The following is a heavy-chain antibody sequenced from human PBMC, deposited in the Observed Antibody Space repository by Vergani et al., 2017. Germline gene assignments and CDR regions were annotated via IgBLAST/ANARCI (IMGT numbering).Heavy chain of an antibody. D-gene: IGHD5-24*01. J-gene: IGHJ3*02. V-gene: IGHV1-69*01. Sequence: QVQLVQSGAEVKKPGSSVKVSCKASGGTFSSYAISWVRQAPGQGLEWMGGIIPNFGTANYAQKFQGRVTITADESTSTAYMELSSLRSEDTAVYYCARERRAMATIIGHDAFDIWGQGTMVTVSS. CDR2: IIPNFGTA. CDR1: GGTFSSYA. CDR3: ARERRAMATIIGHDAFDI.